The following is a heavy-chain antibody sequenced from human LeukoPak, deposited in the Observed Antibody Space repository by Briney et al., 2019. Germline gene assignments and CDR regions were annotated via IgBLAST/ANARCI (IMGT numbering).Heavy chain of an antibody. CDR1: GGSISSYY. CDR2: VYSSGST. J-gene: IGHJ4*02. V-gene: IGHV4-59*08. CDR3: ARRMSHLYNFEY. Sequence: KPSETLSLTCTVSGGSISSYYWNWIRQPPGKGLEWIGYVYSSGSTNYNPSHKSRVTISVDTSKNQFSLKLNSVTAADTAVYYCARRMSHLYNFEYWGQGTLVTVSS. D-gene: IGHD5-24*01.